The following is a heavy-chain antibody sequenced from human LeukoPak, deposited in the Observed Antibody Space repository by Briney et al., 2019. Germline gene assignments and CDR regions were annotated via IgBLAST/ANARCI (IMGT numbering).Heavy chain of an antibody. J-gene: IGHJ4*02. Sequence: PGGSLRLSCAASGFTFSSYAMSWVRQAPGKGLEWVSAISGSGGSTYYADSVKGRFTISRDNSKNTLYLQMNSLRAEDTAVYYCAKDRRGYCSSTSCSPFDNWGQGTLVTVSS. V-gene: IGHV3-23*01. CDR1: GFTFSSYA. CDR3: AKDRRGYCSSTSCSPFDN. CDR2: ISGSGGST. D-gene: IGHD2-2*01.